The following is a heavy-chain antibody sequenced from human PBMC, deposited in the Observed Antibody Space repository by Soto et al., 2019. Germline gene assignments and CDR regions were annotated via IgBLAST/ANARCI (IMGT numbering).Heavy chain of an antibody. CDR1: GYTFTRYY. D-gene: IGHD6-13*01. V-gene: IGHV1-46*01. CDR2: INPSGGST. Sequence: ASVKVSCKASGYTFTRYYMHWVRQAPGQGLEWMGIINPSGGSTSYAQKFQGRVTMTRDTSTSTVYMELSSLRSEDTAVYYSARDRSLQQLGPTAAFDIWGQGTMVTVSS. CDR3: ARDRSLQQLGPTAAFDI. J-gene: IGHJ3*02.